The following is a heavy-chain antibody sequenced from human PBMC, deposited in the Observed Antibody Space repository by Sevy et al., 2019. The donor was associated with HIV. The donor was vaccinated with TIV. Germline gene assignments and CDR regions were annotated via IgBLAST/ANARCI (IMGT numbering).Heavy chain of an antibody. CDR2: ISSSGSTI. CDR1: GFTFSDYY. D-gene: IGHD3-9*01. V-gene: IGHV3-11*01. CDR3: ARDPGNYDILSGYFSAAYNWFDP. Sequence: GGSLRLSCAASGFTFSDYYMSWIRQAPGKGLEWVSYISSSGSTIYYADSVKGGLTISRDNAKNSLYLQMNSLRAEDTAVYYSARDPGNYDILSGYFSAAYNWFDPWGQGTLVTVSS. J-gene: IGHJ5*02.